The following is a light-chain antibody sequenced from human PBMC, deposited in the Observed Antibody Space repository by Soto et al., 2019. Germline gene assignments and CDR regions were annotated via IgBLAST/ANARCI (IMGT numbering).Light chain of an antibody. CDR2: AAS. CDR1: EDISTW. V-gene: IGKV1-12*01. J-gene: IGKJ5*01. Sequence: DIQMTQSPSSVSASVGDRVTITCRSSEDISTWLAWYQQKPGKARKLLIYAASSLQSGVPSRFSGSGSGTDFTLTISSLQPEDFATYYCQHADSFPLITFGQGTRLDIK. CDR3: QHADSFPLIT.